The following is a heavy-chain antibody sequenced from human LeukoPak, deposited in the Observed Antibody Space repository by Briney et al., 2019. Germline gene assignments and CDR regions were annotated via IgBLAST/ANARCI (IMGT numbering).Heavy chain of an antibody. CDR2: IYYSGST. CDR3: ARRGGSGSGYYYVDY. D-gene: IGHD3-22*01. CDR1: GGSISSSSYY. J-gene: IGHJ4*02. Sequence: PSETLSLTCTVSGGSISSSSYYWGWIRQPPGKGLEWIGSIYYSGSTYYNPSLKSRVTISVDTSKNQFSLKLSSVTAADTAVYYCARRGGSGSGYYYVDYWGQGTLVTVSS. V-gene: IGHV4-39*01.